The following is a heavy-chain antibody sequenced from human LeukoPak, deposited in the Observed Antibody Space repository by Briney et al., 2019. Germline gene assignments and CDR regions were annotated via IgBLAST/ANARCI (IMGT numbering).Heavy chain of an antibody. CDR3: AAGTAADY. CDR2: ISASSSYT. Sequence: PGGSLRLSCVVSGIPSSDYYMNWIRQTPEKGLEWISYISASSSYTDYADSVKGRFTISRDNAQNALFLQMNRLRVEDTAVYYCAAGTAADYWGQGAQVTVSS. V-gene: IGHV3-11*03. D-gene: IGHD6-13*01. CDR1: GIPSSDYY. J-gene: IGHJ4*02.